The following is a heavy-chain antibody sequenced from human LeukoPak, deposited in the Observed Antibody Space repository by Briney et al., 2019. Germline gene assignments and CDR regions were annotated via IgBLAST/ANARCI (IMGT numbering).Heavy chain of an antibody. V-gene: IGHV4-39*07. J-gene: IGHJ4*02. CDR1: GVSISSTSNQ. CDR2: IYYSGNT. CDR3: ARDLVENSRGHDF. D-gene: IGHD2-15*01. Sequence: SETLSLTCTVSGVSISSTSNQWGWIRQPPGKGLEWIGSIYYSGNTHYNPSLKSRVSISLDTAKNQFSLKLGSVTAADTAVYYCARDLVENSRGHDFWGQGILVIVSS.